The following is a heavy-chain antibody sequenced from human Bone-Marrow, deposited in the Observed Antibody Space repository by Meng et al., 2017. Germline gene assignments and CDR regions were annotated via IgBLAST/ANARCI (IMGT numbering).Heavy chain of an antibody. CDR3: ARGAYYGSGSYECFDY. V-gene: IGHV3-7*01. CDR2: IKQDGSEK. Sequence: GESLKISCAASGFTFSSYWMSWVRQAPGKGLEWVANIKQDGSEKYYVDSVKGRFTISRDNSKNTLYLQMNSLRAEDTAVYYCARGAYYGSGSYECFDYWGQGTLVTVSS. CDR1: GFTFSSYW. J-gene: IGHJ4*02. D-gene: IGHD3-10*01.